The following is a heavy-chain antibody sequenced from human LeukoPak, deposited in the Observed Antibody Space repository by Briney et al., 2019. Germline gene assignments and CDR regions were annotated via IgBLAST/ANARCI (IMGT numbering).Heavy chain of an antibody. V-gene: IGHV3-30*18. CDR2: ISYDGSNK. CDR1: GFTFSSYW. Sequence: GGSLRLSCAASGFTFSSYWMNWVRQAPGKGLEWVAVISYDGSNKYYADSVKGRFTISRDNSKNTLYLQMNSLRAEDTAVYYCAKASSSWDDYWGQGTLVTVSS. J-gene: IGHJ4*02. D-gene: IGHD6-13*01. CDR3: AKASSSWDDY.